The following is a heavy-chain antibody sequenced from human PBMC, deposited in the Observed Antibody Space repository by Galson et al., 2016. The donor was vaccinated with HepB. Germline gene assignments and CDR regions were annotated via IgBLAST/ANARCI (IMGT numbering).Heavy chain of an antibody. CDR3: ARVSLSGSYYVGVDY. J-gene: IGHJ4*02. D-gene: IGHD1-26*01. Sequence: SLRLSCAASGFTFSSYGMHWVRQVPGKGLDWVALIWYDGSIKKYADSVKGRFTISRDNSKNTLYLQMNSLRAEDTAVYYRARVSLSGSYYVGVDYWGQGTLVTVSS. CDR2: IWYDGSIK. V-gene: IGHV3-33*01. CDR1: GFTFSSYG.